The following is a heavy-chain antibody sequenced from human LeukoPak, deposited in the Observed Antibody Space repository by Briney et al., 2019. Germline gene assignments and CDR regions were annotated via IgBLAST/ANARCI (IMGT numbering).Heavy chain of an antibody. V-gene: IGHV3-73*01. D-gene: IGHD2-15*01. CDR2: FSSCTNRYAA. J-gene: IGHJ3*02. CDR3: TRGYCSGGSCYSYNWNDWDAFDI. CDR1: GFTLSGYA. Sequence: GGPLRLSSAAWGFTLSGYANHWVHAPAGKRLHGFGLFSSCTNRYAAAYAASVKGRFTISRDDSKNTAYLQMNSLKTEDTAVYYCTRGYCSGGSCYSYNWNDWDAFDIWGQGTMVTVSS.